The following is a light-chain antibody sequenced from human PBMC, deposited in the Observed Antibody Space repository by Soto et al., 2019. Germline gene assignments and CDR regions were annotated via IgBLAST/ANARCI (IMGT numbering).Light chain of an antibody. J-gene: IGLJ2*01. Sequence: SYELTQPPSVSVSPGQTASITCSGDKLGDKYACWYQQKPGQSPVLVIYHDSKRPSGIPERFSGSNSGNTATLTIRGTQAMDEADYYCQEWDSITFVVFGGGTKLTVL. CDR3: QEWDSITFVV. CDR2: HDS. V-gene: IGLV3-1*01. CDR1: KLGDKY.